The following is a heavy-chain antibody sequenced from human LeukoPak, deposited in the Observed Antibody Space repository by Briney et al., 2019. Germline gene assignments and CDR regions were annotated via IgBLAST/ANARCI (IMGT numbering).Heavy chain of an antibody. Sequence: SETLSLTCTVSGGSISSYYWSWIRQPPGKGLEWIGYIYCSGSTNYNPSLKSRVTISVDTSKNQFSLKLSSVTAADTAVYYCARDLGSSWYAGFDYWGQGTLVTVSS. CDR3: ARDLGSSWYAGFDY. CDR2: IYCSGST. J-gene: IGHJ4*02. D-gene: IGHD6-13*01. V-gene: IGHV4-59*01. CDR1: GGSISSYY.